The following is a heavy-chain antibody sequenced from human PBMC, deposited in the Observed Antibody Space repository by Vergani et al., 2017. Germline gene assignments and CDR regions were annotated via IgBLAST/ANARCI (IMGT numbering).Heavy chain of an antibody. CDR3: VRDPWESGCPYPGC. V-gene: IGHV4-38-2*02. CDR1: GYSISSGYY. Sequence: QVQLQESGPGLLKTSETLSLTCTVSGYSISSGYYWGWLRQPPGKGLEWIGSTSHSGYTFYSQSLTSRDSMSVDTSKNQFSLSGNSVTAADTAVYYCVRDPWESGCPYPGCWGRGTLVSVSS. D-gene: IGHD3-22*01. CDR2: TSHSGYT. J-gene: IGHJ4*02.